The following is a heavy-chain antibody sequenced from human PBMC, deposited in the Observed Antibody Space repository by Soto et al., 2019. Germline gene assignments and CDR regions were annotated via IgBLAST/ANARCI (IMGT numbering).Heavy chain of an antibody. J-gene: IGHJ4*02. D-gene: IGHD6-13*01. V-gene: IGHV4-30-2*05. CDR1: GGSISGGGYS. Sequence: QLQLQESGSGLVKPSQTLSLTCAVSGGSISGGGYSWSWIRQPPGKDLEWIGYIYYGGSTYYNQFLKSRVTKSVDTSINKFSLKRSPVAAADTYVYYCAKVQRGYGLGAAAGPFDYWGQETLVTFSS. CDR3: AKVQRGYGLGAAAGPFDY. CDR2: IYYGGST.